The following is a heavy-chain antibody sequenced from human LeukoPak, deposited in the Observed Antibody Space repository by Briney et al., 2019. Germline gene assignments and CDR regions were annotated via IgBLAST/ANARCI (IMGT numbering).Heavy chain of an antibody. D-gene: IGHD3-10*01. J-gene: IGHJ4*02. CDR3: ARDPEGVTPLDY. CDR2: ISALNGNT. Sequence: ASVKVSCEASGYIFTSYGFAWVRQAPGQGLEWMGWISALNGNTNYAQKFQGRVTMTTDTFTSTAYMELRSLTSDDTAMYYCARDPEGVTPLDYWGQGTLVTVSS. V-gene: IGHV1-18*01. CDR1: GYIFTSYG.